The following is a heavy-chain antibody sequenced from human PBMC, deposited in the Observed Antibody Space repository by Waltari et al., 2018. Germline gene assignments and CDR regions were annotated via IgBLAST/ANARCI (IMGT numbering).Heavy chain of an antibody. CDR2: NYYRGST. D-gene: IGHD3-16*01. J-gene: IGHJ5*02. CDR1: GCSISRSSSC. V-gene: IGHV4-39*01. Sequence: QLQLQESAPGLVPPSETLSLTCTVSGCSISRSSSCWGRLRQPPGKGLEWIGSNYYRGSTYYNPSLKRRVTISVDTSKNQFSLKLSSVTAADTAVYYCAIPKGGSGWYERWGQGTLVTVSS. CDR3: AIPKGGSGWYER.